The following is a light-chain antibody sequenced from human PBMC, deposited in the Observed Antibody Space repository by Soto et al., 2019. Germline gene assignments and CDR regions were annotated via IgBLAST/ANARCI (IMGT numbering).Light chain of an antibody. CDR1: QSISNY. V-gene: IGKV1-39*01. J-gene: IGKJ3*01. Sequence: DIQMTQSPSSLSQSVGDRVTITCRPSQSISNYVKWYQQKPGKAPNLLIYGASSLQSGVPSRFSGSGSGTDFTLTISSLQPEDVATYYCQQCYSTPFTFGPGTKVDIK. CDR2: GAS. CDR3: QQCYSTPFT.